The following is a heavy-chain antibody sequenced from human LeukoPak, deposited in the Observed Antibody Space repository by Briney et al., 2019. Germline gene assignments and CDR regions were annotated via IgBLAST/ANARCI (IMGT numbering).Heavy chain of an antibody. J-gene: IGHJ5*02. CDR3: ASIYCSSRNCHNCFDH. V-gene: IGHV4-61*01. Sequence: SETLSHTSMESGGSHRRRSSYGGWIRQPSGKGLEWLGYIYYSGSTNYNPSLKSRVTISVDTSKNQFSLKLSSFPAADTAVYDCASIYCSSRNCHNCFDHWGQGTLVTVSS. CDR1: GGSHRRRSSY. D-gene: IGHD2-2*01. CDR2: IYYSGST.